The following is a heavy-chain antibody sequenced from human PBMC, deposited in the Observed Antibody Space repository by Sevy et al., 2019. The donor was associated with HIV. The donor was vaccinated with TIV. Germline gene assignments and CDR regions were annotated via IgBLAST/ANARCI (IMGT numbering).Heavy chain of an antibody. CDR1: GFTFSNYY. CDR2: ISSLSSYT. J-gene: IGHJ3*02. D-gene: IGHD1-26*01. V-gene: IGHV3-11*06. Sequence: GGFLRLSCAASGFTFSNYYMSWIRQAPGKGLEWLSYISSLSSYTNFADSVKGRSTISRDNAKNSLYLQMKSLRAEDTCAYYCARGSGRYNDAFDIWGQGTMVTVSS. CDR3: ARGSGRYNDAFDI.